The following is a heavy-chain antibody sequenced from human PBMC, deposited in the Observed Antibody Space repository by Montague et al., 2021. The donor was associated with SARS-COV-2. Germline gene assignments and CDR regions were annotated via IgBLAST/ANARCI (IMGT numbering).Heavy chain of an antibody. Sequence: SLRLSCAASGFTFSSFGMHWVRQAPGKGLEWVAALWYDGGNKYYADFVKGRFTISRDNSKNTLYLQMNSLRAEDTAVYYCARELRGFSTSWYALDSWGQGTLVTVSS. CDR2: LWYDGGNK. V-gene: IGHV3-33*01. J-gene: IGHJ4*02. CDR3: ARELRGFSTSWYALDS. CDR1: GFTFSSFG. D-gene: IGHD6-13*01.